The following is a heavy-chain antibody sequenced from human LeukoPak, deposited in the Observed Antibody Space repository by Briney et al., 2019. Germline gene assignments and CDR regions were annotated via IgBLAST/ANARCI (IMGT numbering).Heavy chain of an antibody. CDR3: ARRGGKVRGVNWLDP. D-gene: IGHD3-10*01. J-gene: IGHJ5*02. CDR1: GYSISSGYY. Sequence: SETLSLTCTVSGYSISSGYYWGWIRQPPGKGLEWIGSIYHSGSTYYNPSLKSRVTISVDTSKNQFSLKLSSVTAADTAVYYCARRGGKVRGVNWLDPWGQGTLVTVSS. CDR2: IYHSGST. V-gene: IGHV4-38-2*02.